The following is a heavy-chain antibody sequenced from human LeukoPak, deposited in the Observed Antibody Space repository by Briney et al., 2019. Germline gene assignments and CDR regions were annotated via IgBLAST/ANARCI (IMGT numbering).Heavy chain of an antibody. CDR1: GFTFSSYE. V-gene: IGHV3-66*01. CDR2: IYSGSST. CDR3: ARAGPWALDI. J-gene: IGHJ3*02. Sequence: QPGGSLRLSRAASGFTFSSYEMNWVRQAPGKGLEWVSVIYSGSSTYYADSVKGRFTISRDNSKNTLYLQMNSLRAEDTAVYYCARAGPWALDIWGQGTMVTVSS.